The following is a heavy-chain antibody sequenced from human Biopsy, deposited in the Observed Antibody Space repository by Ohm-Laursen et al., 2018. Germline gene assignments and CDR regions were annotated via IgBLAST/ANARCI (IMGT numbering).Heavy chain of an antibody. CDR3: ARNRIYDTSGFYYQWYFDL. CDR2: LYYSGST. CDR1: GGSISSVGYY. D-gene: IGHD3-22*01. V-gene: IGHV4-31*03. J-gene: IGHJ2*01. Sequence: TLSLTCSVSGGSISSVGYYWNWVRQHPGKGLEWIGYLYYSGSTYYNPSLKSRVSISGDTSRNQFSLNLSSVTAADTAIYYCARNRIYDTSGFYYQWYFDLWGRGTLVTVSS.